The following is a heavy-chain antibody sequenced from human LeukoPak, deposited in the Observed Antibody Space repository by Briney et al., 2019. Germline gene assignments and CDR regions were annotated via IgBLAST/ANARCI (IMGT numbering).Heavy chain of an antibody. CDR1: GYTLSKYA. Sequence: ASVKVSCKASGYTLSKYAMNWVRQAPGQGLEWMGWINPNSGGTHYVQRFQGWVTMTRDTSISTAYMELSRLTSDDTAVYYCARGGPYYDSSRANDLNYWGQGTLVTVSS. J-gene: IGHJ4*02. D-gene: IGHD3-22*01. CDR2: INPNSGGT. CDR3: ARGGPYYDSSRANDLNY. V-gene: IGHV1-2*04.